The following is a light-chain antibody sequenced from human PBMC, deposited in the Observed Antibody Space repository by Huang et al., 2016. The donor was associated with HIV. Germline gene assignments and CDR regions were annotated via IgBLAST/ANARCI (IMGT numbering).Light chain of an antibody. CDR3: QQYNNWPPRT. J-gene: IGKJ1*01. V-gene: IGKV3-15*01. CDR2: GAS. CDR1: QSISNK. Sequence: EIVMTQSPATLSVSPGERATLSCRASQSISNKLAWYQQKPGQAPRLLIYGASTRATGIPARVSGSGSGTEFTLTISSLQSEDFAVYYCQQYNNWPPRTFGQGTKVQIK.